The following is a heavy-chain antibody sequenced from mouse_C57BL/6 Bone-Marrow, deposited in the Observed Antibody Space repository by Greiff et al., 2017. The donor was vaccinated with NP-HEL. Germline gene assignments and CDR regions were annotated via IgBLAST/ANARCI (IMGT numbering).Heavy chain of an antibody. CDR1: GFNIKDDY. V-gene: IGHV14-4*01. CDR3: ATGVRFDY. Sequence: VQLQQSGAELVRPGASVKLSCTASGFNIKDDYMHWVKQRPEQGLEWIGWIDPENGDTEYASKFQGKATITADTSSTTAYLQLSSLTSEDTAVYYCATGVRFDYWGQGTTLTVSS. CDR2: IDPENGDT. J-gene: IGHJ2*01.